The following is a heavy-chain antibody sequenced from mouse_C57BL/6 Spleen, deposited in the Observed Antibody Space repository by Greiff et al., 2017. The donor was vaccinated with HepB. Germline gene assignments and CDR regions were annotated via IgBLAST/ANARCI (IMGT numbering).Heavy chain of an antibody. CDR1: GYTFTSYW. CDR3: SRQLLYAMDY. CDR2: IYPSDSET. D-gene: IGHD2-1*01. Sequence: VQLQQSGAELVRPGSSVKLSCKASGYTFTSYWMDWVKQRPGQGLEWIGNIYPSDSETHYNQKFKDKATLTVDKSSSTAYMQLSSLTSEDSAVYYWSRQLLYAMDYWGQGTSVTVSS. V-gene: IGHV1-61*01. J-gene: IGHJ4*01.